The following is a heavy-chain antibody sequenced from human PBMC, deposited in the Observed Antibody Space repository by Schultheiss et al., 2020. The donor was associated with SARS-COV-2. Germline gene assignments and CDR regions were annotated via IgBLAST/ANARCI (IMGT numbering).Heavy chain of an antibody. D-gene: IGHD5-24*01. V-gene: IGHV3-23*01. Sequence: GESLKISCAASGFTFSSYAMHWVRQAPGKGLEWVSAISGSGGSTYYADSVKGRFTISRDNSKNTLYLQMNSLRAEDTALYYCAKDIKRWLQVLFDYWGQGTLVTVSS. J-gene: IGHJ4*02. CDR1: GFTFSSYA. CDR3: AKDIKRWLQVLFDY. CDR2: ISGSGGST.